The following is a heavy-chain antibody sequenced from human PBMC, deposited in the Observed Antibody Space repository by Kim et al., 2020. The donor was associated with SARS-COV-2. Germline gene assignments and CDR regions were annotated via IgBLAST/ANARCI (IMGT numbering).Heavy chain of an antibody. CDR2: ISYDGSNK. CDR3: AKDTYGDYLFDY. CDR1: GFNFSSYG. V-gene: IGHV3-30*18. J-gene: IGHJ4*02. Sequence: GGSLRLSCAASGFNFSSYGMHWVRQAPGKGLEWVAVISYDGSNKYYADSVKGRFTISRDNSKNTLYLQMNSLRAEDTAVYYCAKDTYGDYLFDYCVQGTLVTVSS. D-gene: IGHD4-17*01.